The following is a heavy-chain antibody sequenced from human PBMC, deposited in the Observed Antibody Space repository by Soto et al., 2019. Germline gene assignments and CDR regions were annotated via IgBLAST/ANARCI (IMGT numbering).Heavy chain of an antibody. V-gene: IGHV3-33*01. CDR3: ARANTSPFDY. Sequence: QVQLVESGGGVVQPGRSLRLSCGASGFIFSNYGMHWIRQAPGKGLEWVTIIWYDGSNKWYADSVKGRFIISRDDSKNMVYLQMNSLRVDDTAIYHCARANTSPFDYWGRGTLVTVSS. J-gene: IGHJ4*02. CDR1: GFIFSNYG. CDR2: IWYDGSNK.